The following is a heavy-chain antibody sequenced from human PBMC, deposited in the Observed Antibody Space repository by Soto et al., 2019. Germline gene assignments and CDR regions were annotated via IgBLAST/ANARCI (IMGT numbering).Heavy chain of an antibody. J-gene: IGHJ4*02. CDR2: IYYSGST. V-gene: IGHV4-39*01. Sequence: SETLSLTCTVSGGSISSSSYYWGWIRQPPGKGLEWIGSIYYSGSTYYNPSLKSRVTISVDTSKNQFSLKLSSVTAADTAVYYCARQDIVVVPADYFDYWGQGTLVTVSS. D-gene: IGHD2-2*01. CDR3: ARQDIVVVPADYFDY. CDR1: GGSISSSSYY.